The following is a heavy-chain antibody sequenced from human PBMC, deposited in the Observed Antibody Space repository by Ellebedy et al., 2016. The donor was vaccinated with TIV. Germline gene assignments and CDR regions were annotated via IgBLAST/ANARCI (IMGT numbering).Heavy chain of an antibody. CDR3: AREIGGNFFDY. V-gene: IGHV4-4*02. J-gene: IGHJ4*02. CDR1: GGSISSSDW. D-gene: IGHD3-3*01. Sequence: GSLRLSXAVSGGSISSSDWWCWVRPPPGKGLEWIGEIFHSGSTNYNPSLASRVTISVDESKNHFSLTLNSVTAADTAVYYCAREIGGNFFDYWGQGALVTVSS. CDR2: IFHSGST.